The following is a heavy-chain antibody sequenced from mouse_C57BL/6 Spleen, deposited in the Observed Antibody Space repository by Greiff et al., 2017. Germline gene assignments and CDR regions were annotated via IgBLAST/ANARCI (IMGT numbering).Heavy chain of an antibody. D-gene: IGHD2-12*01. CDR3: ARHDVNYYAMDY. J-gene: IGHJ4*01. V-gene: IGHV1-26*01. CDR2: INPNNGGT. CDR1: GYTFTDYY. Sequence: VQLQQSGPELVKPGASVKISCKASGYTFTDYYMNWVKQSHGKSLEWIGDINPNNGGTSYTQKFKGQATLTVDKSSSTAYMELLSLTSEDSAVYYCARHDVNYYAMDYWGQGTSVTVSS.